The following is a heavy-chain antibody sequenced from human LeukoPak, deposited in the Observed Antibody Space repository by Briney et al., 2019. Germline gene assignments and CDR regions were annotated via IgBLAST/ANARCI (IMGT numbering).Heavy chain of an antibody. V-gene: IGHV3-21*01. Sequence: GGSLRLSCAASGFTFSSYSMNWVRQAPGKGLQWVSSISSSSSYIYYADSVKGRFTISRDNAKNSLYLQMNSLRAEDTAVYYCARDEWELGAFDIWGQGTMVTVSS. D-gene: IGHD1-26*01. J-gene: IGHJ3*02. CDR2: ISSSSSYI. CDR1: GFTFSSYS. CDR3: ARDEWELGAFDI.